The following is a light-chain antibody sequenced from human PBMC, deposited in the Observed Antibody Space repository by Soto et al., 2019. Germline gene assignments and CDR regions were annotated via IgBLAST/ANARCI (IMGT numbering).Light chain of an antibody. J-gene: IGLJ2*01. V-gene: IGLV1-44*01. Sequence: QYLLTQPPSVSATPGRRVTISCSGTYSNIGSNTVAWYQRLPGVAPKLLIYSNNERPSGVPDRFSGSKSGSSASLAISGLQSEDEADYYCAAWDDSLNSPRMLFGGGTKLTVL. CDR3: AAWDDSLNSPRML. CDR2: SNN. CDR1: YSNIGSNT.